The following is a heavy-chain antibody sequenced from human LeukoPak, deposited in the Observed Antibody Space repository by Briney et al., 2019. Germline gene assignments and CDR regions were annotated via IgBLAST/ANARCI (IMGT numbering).Heavy chain of an antibody. J-gene: IGHJ4*02. CDR1: GFTFSNYA. V-gene: IGHV3-23*01. CDR2: ISGSGAST. Sequence: GGSLRLSCAASGFTFSNYAMTWVRQAPGKGLERVSAISGSGASTYYPDSVKGRFTISRDNSKNTLYLQMNSLRAEDTAVYYCTKDARYSTSWYYFDSWGQGTLVTVSS. D-gene: IGHD6-13*01. CDR3: TKDARYSTSWYYFDS.